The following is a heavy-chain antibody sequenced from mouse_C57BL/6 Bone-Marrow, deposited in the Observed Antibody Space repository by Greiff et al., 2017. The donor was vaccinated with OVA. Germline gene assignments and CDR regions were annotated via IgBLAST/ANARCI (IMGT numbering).Heavy chain of an antibody. D-gene: IGHD2-3*01. CDR3: ARHGDGPYGFAY. J-gene: IGHJ3*01. V-gene: IGHV5-9*01. Sequence: EVKVVESGGGLVKPGGSLKLSCAASGFTFSSYTMSWVRQTPEKRLEWVATISGGGGNTYYPDSVKGRFTISRDNAKNTLYLQMSSLRSEDTALYYCARHGDGPYGFAYWGQGTLVTVSA. CDR2: ISGGGGNT. CDR1: GFTFSSYT.